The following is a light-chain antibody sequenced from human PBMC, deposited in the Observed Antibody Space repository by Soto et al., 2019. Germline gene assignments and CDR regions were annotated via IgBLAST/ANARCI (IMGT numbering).Light chain of an antibody. Sequence: DIQMTQSPSSLSASVGDRVAITCRASQSIFRYLNWYQQKPGKAPRLLIYAASSLQTGVPSRFSGSGSGTDFTLTISRLEPEDFAVYFCQQYGDSPMYTFGQGTKLEI. CDR1: QSIFRY. V-gene: IGKV1-39*01. CDR2: AAS. J-gene: IGKJ2*01. CDR3: QQYGDSPMYT.